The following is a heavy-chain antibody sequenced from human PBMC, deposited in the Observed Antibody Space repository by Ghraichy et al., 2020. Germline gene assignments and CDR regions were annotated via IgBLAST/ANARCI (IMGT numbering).Heavy chain of an antibody. J-gene: IGHJ5*02. Sequence: VKVSCKASGGTFSSYAISWVRQAPGQGLEWMGGIIPIFGTANYAQKFQGRVTITADESTSTAYMELSSLRSEDTAVYYCASSTPDYGDKLGAWGQGTLVTVSS. V-gene: IGHV1-69*01. CDR3: ASSTPDYGDKLGA. CDR2: IIPIFGTA. D-gene: IGHD4-17*01. CDR1: GGTFSSYA.